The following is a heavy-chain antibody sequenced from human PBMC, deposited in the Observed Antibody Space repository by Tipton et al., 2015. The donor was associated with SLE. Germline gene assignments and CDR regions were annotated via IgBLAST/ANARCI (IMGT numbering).Heavy chain of an antibody. V-gene: IGHV4-59*01. CDR2: FSYSGGI. Sequence: LRLSCSVSGGSISSKYWSWIRQAPGKGLEWIGYFSYSGGINYNPSLKSRVTISADTSKNQFSLKLSSVTAADTAVYFCARDGAIRARPGSFDYWGQGALVTVSS. J-gene: IGHJ4*02. CDR1: GGSISSKY. CDR3: ARDGAIRARPGSFDY. D-gene: IGHD6-6*01.